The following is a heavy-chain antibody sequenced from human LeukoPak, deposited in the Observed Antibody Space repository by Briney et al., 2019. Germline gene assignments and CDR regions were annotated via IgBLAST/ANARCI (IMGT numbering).Heavy chain of an antibody. J-gene: IGHJ4*02. V-gene: IGHV3-13*04. Sequence: GGSLRLSCAASGFTFSSYDMHWVRQATGKGLEWVSAIGTAGDTYYPGSVKGRFTISRENAKNSLYLQMNSLRAGDTAVYYCARATYYYDSSGSKGVYFDYWGQGTLVTVSS. CDR1: GFTFSSYD. CDR3: ARATYYYDSSGSKGVYFDY. D-gene: IGHD3-22*01. CDR2: IGTAGDT.